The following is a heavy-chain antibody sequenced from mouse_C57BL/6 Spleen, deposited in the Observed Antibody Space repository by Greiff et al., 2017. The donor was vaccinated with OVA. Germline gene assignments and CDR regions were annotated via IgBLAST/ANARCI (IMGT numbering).Heavy chain of an antibody. CDR1: GYTFTDYE. V-gene: IGHV1-15*01. J-gene: IGHJ4*01. Sequence: VQLQQSGAELVRPGASVTLSCKASGYTFTDYEMHWVKQTPVHGLEWIGAIDPETGGTAYHQKFKGKAILTADKSSSTAYMELRSLTSEDSAVYYCTKPGPYYAMDYWGQGTSVTVSS. D-gene: IGHD3-2*02. CDR3: TKPGPYYAMDY. CDR2: IDPETGGT.